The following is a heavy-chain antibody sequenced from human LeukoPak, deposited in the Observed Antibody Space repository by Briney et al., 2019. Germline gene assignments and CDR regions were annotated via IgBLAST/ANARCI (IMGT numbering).Heavy chain of an antibody. Sequence: GGSLRLSCAASGFTFSSYGMHWVRQAPGKGLEWVAVIWYDGSNKYYADSVKGRFTISRDNSKNTLYLQMNSLRAEDTAVYYCAADYYDSSGQGPVGYRGQGTLVTVSS. V-gene: IGHV3-33*01. CDR1: GFTFSSYG. CDR3: AADYYDSSGQGPVGY. J-gene: IGHJ4*02. CDR2: IWYDGSNK. D-gene: IGHD3-22*01.